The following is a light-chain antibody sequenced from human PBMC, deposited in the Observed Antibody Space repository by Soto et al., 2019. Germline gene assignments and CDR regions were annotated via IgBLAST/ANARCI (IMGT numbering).Light chain of an antibody. CDR3: SSYAGSYTWI. CDR1: SXDVAVYSY. V-gene: IGLV2-11*01. Sequence: QSALAQPRSVSGSPGQSVTVSCTGTSXDVAVYSYVSWFQQHPGKAPQLLIYDVTKRPSGVPDRFSGSKSGNTAALTISGLQAEDEAEYFCSSYAGSYTWIFGSGTQMTVL. J-gene: IGLJ1*01. CDR2: DVT.